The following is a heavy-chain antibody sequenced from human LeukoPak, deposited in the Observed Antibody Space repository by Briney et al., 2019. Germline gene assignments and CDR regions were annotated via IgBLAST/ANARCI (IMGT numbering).Heavy chain of an antibody. CDR2: INHSGST. CDR3: ARGYYYGSGSYSY. CDR1: GGSFSGYY. V-gene: IGHV4-34*01. J-gene: IGHJ4*02. D-gene: IGHD3-10*01. Sequence: KPSETLSLTCAVYGGSFSGYYWSWIRQPPGKGLEWIGEINHSGSTNYNPSLKSRVTISVDTSKSQFSLKLSSVTAADTAVYYCARGYYYGSGSYSYWGQGTLVTVSS.